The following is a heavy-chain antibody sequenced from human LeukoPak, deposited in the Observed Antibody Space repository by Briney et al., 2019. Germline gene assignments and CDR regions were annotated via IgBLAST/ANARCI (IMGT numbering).Heavy chain of an antibody. V-gene: IGHV3-7*01. J-gene: IGHJ4*02. CDR3: ARGSEYSSSSSGD. CDR2: IKQDGSET. CDR1: GFTFSSYW. D-gene: IGHD6-6*01. Sequence: GGSLRLSCAASGFTFSSYWMSWVRQAPGKGLEWVAYIKQDGSETYYVDSVRGRFTISRDNAKNSLYLQMSSLRAEDTAVYYCARGSEYSSSSSGDWGQGTLVTVSS.